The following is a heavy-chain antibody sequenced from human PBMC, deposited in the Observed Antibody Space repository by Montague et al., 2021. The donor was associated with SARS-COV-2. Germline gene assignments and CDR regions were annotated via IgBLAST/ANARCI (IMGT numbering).Heavy chain of an antibody. CDR1: GFTFGDHA. Sequence: SLRLSCAASGFTFGDHAMSWFRQAPGKGLEWVAFIRGIPYGGTTEYAASVKGRFIISRDNSKSIAYLEMNSLKTEDTAVYYCTTDPDAYNWGQGTLVTVSS. CDR2: IRGIPYGGTT. CDR3: TTDPDAYN. V-gene: IGHV3-49*03. D-gene: IGHD5-24*01. J-gene: IGHJ4*02.